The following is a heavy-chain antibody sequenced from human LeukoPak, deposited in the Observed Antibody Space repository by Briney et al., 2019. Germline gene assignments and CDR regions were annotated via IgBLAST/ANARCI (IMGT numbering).Heavy chain of an antibody. V-gene: IGHV4-4*09. CDR3: ARTKARLAPVAFDI. D-gene: IGHD4-17*01. Sequence: SETLSLACTVSGGSISSYYWSWIRQPPGKGLEWIGYIYTSGSTNYNPSLKSRVTISVDTSKNQFSLKLSSATAADTAVYYCARTKARLAPVAFDIWGQGTMVTVSS. J-gene: IGHJ3*02. CDR1: GGSISSYY. CDR2: IYTSGST.